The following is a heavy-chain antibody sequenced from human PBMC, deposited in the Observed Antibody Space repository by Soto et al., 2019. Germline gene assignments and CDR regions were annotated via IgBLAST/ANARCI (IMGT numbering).Heavy chain of an antibody. J-gene: IGHJ5*02. Sequence: PSETLSLTCAVSGVTISTYYWSWIRQPPGKGLEWIGYNYHSGTTNYNPSLKSRVTISVDTSKNQFSLRLTSVTAAATAIYYCVREAYIGYGHAIDRWGQGTLVTVSS. D-gene: IGHD5-12*01. CDR2: NYHSGTT. CDR3: VREAYIGYGHAIDR. CDR1: GVTISTYY. V-gene: IGHV4-59*01.